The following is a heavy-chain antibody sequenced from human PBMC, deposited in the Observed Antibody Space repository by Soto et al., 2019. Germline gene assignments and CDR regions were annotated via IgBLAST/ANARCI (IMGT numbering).Heavy chain of an antibody. J-gene: IGHJ4*02. D-gene: IGHD2-15*01. CDR2: INPSGGST. CDR1: GYTFTSYY. Sequence: VASAKVSCKASGYTFTSYYMHWVRQAPGQGLEWMGIINPSGGSTSYAQKFQGRVTMTRDTSTSTVYMELSSLRSGDTAVYYCARGWPTDKDCSGGSCYFDYWGQGTLVTVSS. V-gene: IGHV1-46*03. CDR3: ARGWPTDKDCSGGSCYFDY.